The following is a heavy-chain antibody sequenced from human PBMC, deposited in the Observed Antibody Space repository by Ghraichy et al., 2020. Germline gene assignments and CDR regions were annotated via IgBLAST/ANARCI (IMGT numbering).Heavy chain of an antibody. CDR2: ISSSSGYI. CDR1: GFTFSSYS. CDR3: ASPQVRGDGSHYYYAMDD. J-gene: IGHJ6*02. V-gene: IGHV3-21*01. Sequence: GGSLRLSCAASGFTFSSYSMNWVRQTPGKGLEWVASISSSSGYIYYADSVKGRFTISRDNAKKSLFLQMNSLRAEDTAVYYCASPQVRGDGSHYYYAMDDWGQGTTVTVSS. D-gene: IGHD3-10*01.